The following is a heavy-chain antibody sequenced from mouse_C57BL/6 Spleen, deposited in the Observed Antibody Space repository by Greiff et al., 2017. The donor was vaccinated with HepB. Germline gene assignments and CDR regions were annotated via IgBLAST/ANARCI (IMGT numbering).Heavy chain of an antibody. J-gene: IGHJ4*01. CDR2: ILPGSGST. CDR3: ARIHYDGYGAMDY. Sequence: QVQLKQSGAELMKPGASVKLSCKATGYTFTGYWIEWVKQRPGHGLEWIGEILPGSGSTNYSEKFKGKATFTADTSSNTAYMQLSSLTTEDSAIYYCARIHYDGYGAMDYWGQGTSVTVSS. CDR1: GYTFTGYW. V-gene: IGHV1-9*01. D-gene: IGHD2-3*01.